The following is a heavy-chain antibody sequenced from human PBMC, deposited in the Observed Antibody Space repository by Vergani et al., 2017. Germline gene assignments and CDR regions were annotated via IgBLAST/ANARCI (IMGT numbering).Heavy chain of an antibody. J-gene: IGHJ3*02. CDR2: ISGSGGST. D-gene: IGHD3-9*01. CDR3: AKVRRDILTGYYSGYAFDI. V-gene: IGHV3-23*04. Sequence: QLVESGGGWVQPGGSLRLSCAASGFTFSSYAMSWVRQAPGKGLEWVSAISGSGGSTYYADSVKGRFTISRDNSKNTLYLQMNSLRAEDTAVYYCAKVRRDILTGYYSGYAFDIWGQGTMVTVSS. CDR1: GFTFSSYA.